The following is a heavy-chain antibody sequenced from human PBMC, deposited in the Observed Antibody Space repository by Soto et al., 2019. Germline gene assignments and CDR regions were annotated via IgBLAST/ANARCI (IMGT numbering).Heavy chain of an antibody. J-gene: IGHJ4*02. CDR3: ARGRYGDY. CDR1: GYTFTSYG. Sequence: QVHLVQSGAEVKKPGASVKVSCKASGYTFTSYGITWVRQAPGQGLEWMGWISAHNGNTDDAQKLQGRVIVTRDTSTSTAYMVLRSLRSDDTAVYYCARGRYGDYWGQGALVTVSS. D-gene: IGHD1-1*01. V-gene: IGHV1-18*01. CDR2: ISAHNGNT.